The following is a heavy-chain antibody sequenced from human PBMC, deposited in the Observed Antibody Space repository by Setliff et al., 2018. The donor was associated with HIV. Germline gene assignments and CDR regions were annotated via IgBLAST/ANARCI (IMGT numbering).Heavy chain of an antibody. CDR3: ARDFGGYCSSMSCPGLFDP. D-gene: IGHD2-2*01. CDR2: IIPISGTA. CDR1: GGTFSSYA. Sequence: SVKVSCKASGGTFSSYAISWVRQAPGQGLEWMGGIIPISGTANYAQKFQGRVTITTDESTSTAYMELSGLRSEDTAVYYCARDFGGYCSSMSCPGLFDPWGPGTLVTVSS. J-gene: IGHJ5*02. V-gene: IGHV1-69*05.